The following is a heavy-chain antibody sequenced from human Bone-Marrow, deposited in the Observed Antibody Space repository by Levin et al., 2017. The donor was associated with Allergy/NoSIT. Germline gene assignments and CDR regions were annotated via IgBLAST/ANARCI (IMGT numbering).Heavy chain of an antibody. CDR3: AKGCSATCYSGFHN. V-gene: IGHV3-23*01. CDR2: ISGSGDNT. CDR1: GFTFSSYA. J-gene: IGHJ4*02. Sequence: GGSLRLSCAASGFTFSSYAMSWVRQAPGKGLEWVSTISGSGDNTYYADSVKGRFTISRDNSKNTLHLQMNSLRVEDTAVYYCAKGCSATCYSGFHNWGQGTLVTVSS. D-gene: IGHD2-2*01.